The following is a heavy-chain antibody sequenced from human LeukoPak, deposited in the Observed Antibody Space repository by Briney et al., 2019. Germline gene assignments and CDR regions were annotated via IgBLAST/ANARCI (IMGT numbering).Heavy chain of an antibody. CDR2: IYHSGST. Sequence: SETLSLTCTVSGGSISSGGYYWSWIRQPPGKGLEWIGYIYHSGSTYYNPSLKSRVTISVDRSKNQFSLKLSSVTAADTAVYYCARDQWSSGYYYSDAFDIWGQGTMVTVSS. D-gene: IGHD3-22*01. CDR3: ARDQWSSGYYYSDAFDI. J-gene: IGHJ3*02. CDR1: GGSISSGGYY. V-gene: IGHV4-30-2*01.